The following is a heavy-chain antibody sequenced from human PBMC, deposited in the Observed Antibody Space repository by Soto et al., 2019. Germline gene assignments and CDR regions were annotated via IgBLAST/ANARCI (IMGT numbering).Heavy chain of an antibody. CDR1: GFDFKYYT. CDR3: AKALTLFGVAYGMDV. CDR2: ISWDGGST. J-gene: IGHJ6*02. D-gene: IGHD3-3*01. Sequence: GGSLRLGGAGSGFDFKYYTMQWDRQDPGKGLEWVSLISWDGGSTYYADSVKGRFTISRDNSKNSLYLQMNSLRTEDTALYYCAKALTLFGVAYGMDVWGQGTTVTVSS. V-gene: IGHV3-43*01.